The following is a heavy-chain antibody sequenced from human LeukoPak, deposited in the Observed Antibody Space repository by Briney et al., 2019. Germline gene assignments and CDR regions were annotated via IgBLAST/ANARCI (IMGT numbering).Heavy chain of an antibody. CDR1: GYTFTNYD. CDR3: TRSVRNGHIDY. CDR2: MNPNSGNT. D-gene: IGHD2-21*01. V-gene: IGHV1-8*01. Sequence: ASVKVSCKTSGYTFTNYDINWVRQASGQGLEWMGWMNPNSGNTGYAQTFQGRVTMTRSTSISTAYMELSSLRFEDTAVYYCTRSVRNGHIDYWGQGTLVTVSS. J-gene: IGHJ4*02.